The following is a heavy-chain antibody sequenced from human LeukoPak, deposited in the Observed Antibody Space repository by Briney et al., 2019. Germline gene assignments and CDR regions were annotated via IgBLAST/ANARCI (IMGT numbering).Heavy chain of an antibody. D-gene: IGHD5-18*01. CDR1: GFTFSSYW. J-gene: IGHJ6*02. CDR3: ARDAVDTANAV. V-gene: IGHV3-74*01. CDR2: INSDGSIT. Sequence: GGSLRLSSAASGFTFSSYWMHWVRQAPGKGLVWVSRINSDGSITSYADSVKGRFTISRDNAKNTLYLQMNSLRAEDTAVYYCARDAVDTANAVWGQGTTVTVSS.